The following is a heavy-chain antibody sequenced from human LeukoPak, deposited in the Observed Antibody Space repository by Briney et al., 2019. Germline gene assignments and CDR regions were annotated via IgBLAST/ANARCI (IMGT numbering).Heavy chain of an antibody. CDR3: ARGLPTCGGDCSRGSYYYYYYMDV. CDR2: IYYSGST. J-gene: IGHJ6*03. CDR1: GGSISSYY. D-gene: IGHD2-21*02. Sequence: SETLSLTCTVSGGSISSYYWSWIRQPPGKGLEWIGYIYYSGSTNYNPSLKSRVTISVDTSKNQFSLKLSSVTAADTAVYYCARGLPTCGGDCSRGSYYYYYYMDVWGKGTTVTISS. V-gene: IGHV4-59*01.